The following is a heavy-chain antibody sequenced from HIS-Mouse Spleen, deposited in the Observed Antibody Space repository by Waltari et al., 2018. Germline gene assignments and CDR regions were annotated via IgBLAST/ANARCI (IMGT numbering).Heavy chain of an antibody. CDR1: GYTFTGYY. D-gene: IGHD3-10*01. CDR2: INPNSGGT. J-gene: IGHJ4*02. V-gene: IGHV1-2*02. CDR3: ARAGDYYGSGSYYYFDY. Sequence: QVQLVQSGAEVKKPGASVKVSCKASGYTFTGYYMPWVRQAPGQGLEWMGWINPNSGGTNYAQKFQGRVTMTRDTSISTAYMELSRLRSDDTAVYYCARAGDYYGSGSYYYFDYWGQGTLVTVSS.